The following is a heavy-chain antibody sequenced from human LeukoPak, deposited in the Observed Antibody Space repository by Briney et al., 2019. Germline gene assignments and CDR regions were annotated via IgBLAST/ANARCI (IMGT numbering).Heavy chain of an antibody. CDR2: IKQDESEK. CDR3: ARALDSSSSRYPAFEY. V-gene: IGHV3-7*01. Sequence: PGGSLRLSCVASGFSLRNYWMSWVRQAPGKGLEWVANIKQDESEKYYVDSVKGRFTISRDNAKNSLYLQMNSLRAEDTAVYYCARALDSSSSRYPAFEYWGQGTLVTVSS. J-gene: IGHJ4*02. D-gene: IGHD2-2*01. CDR1: GFSLRNYW.